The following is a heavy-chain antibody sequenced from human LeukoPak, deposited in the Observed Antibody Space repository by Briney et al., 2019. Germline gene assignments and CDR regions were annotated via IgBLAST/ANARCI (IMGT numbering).Heavy chain of an antibody. CDR2: ISGNGVST. V-gene: IGHV3-23*01. Sequence: GGSLRLSCAASEFTFSSYAMSWVRQAPGKGLEWVSAISGNGVSTYYAYSVKGRFTISRDNLQNTLYLQMNSLSAEDTAIYYCARQHDSSTYYYVYYYAMDVWGQGTTVTVSS. D-gene: IGHD3-22*01. CDR3: ARQHDSSTYYYVYYYAMDV. CDR1: EFTFSSYA. J-gene: IGHJ6*02.